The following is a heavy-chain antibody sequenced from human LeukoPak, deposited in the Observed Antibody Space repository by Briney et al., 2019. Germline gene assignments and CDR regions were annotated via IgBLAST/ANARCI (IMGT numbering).Heavy chain of an antibody. CDR1: GYSFTSYW. V-gene: IGHV5-51*01. J-gene: IGHJ5*02. Sequence: GESLKISCKGSGYSFTSYWIGWVRQMPGKGLEWMGIIYPGDSDTRYSPSFQGQVTISADKSISTAYLQWSSLKASDTAMYYCARHSYDSSGYYQTTSNWFDPWGQGTLVTVSS. CDR3: ARHSYDSSGYYQTTSNWFDP. CDR2: IYPGDSDT. D-gene: IGHD3-22*01.